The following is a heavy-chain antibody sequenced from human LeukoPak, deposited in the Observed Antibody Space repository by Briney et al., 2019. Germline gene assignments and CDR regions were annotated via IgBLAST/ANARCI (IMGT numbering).Heavy chain of an antibody. J-gene: IGHJ4*02. D-gene: IGHD1-26*01. V-gene: IGHV3-53*01. CDR1: GFTVSSHY. CDR3: ARGISGNYSPSDY. Sequence: PGGSLRLSCAASGFTVSSHYMTWVRQAPGKGLECVSFIYGGGGTYYAASVQGRFTISRDNSKNTVYLQMNNVRVEDTAVYYCARGISGNYSPSDYWGQGTLVTVSS. CDR2: IYGGGGT.